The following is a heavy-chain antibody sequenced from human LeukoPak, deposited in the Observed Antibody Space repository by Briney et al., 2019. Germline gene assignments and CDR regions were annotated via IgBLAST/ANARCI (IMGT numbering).Heavy chain of an antibody. CDR2: ISAYNGNT. J-gene: IGHJ4*02. CDR1: GYTFTSYG. Sequence: GASVKVSCKASGYTFTSYGISWVRQAPGQGLEWMGWISAYNGNTNYAQKLQGRVTMTTDTSTSTAYMELRSLRSDDTAVYYCARETVYYDILTGYVYWGQGTPVTVSS. V-gene: IGHV1-18*01. D-gene: IGHD3-9*01. CDR3: ARETVYYDILTGYVY.